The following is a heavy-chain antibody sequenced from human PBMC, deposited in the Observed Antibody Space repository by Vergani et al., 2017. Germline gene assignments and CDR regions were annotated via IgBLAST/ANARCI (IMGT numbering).Heavy chain of an antibody. Sequence: EVQLVESGGGLVKPGGSLRLSCAASGFTFSNAWMSWVRQAPGKGLEWVGRIKSKTDGGTTDYAAPVKGRFTISRDDSKNTLYLQMNSLKTEDTAVYYCTTGAYCSGGSCYDYWGQGTLVTVSS. CDR1: GFTFSNAW. J-gene: IGHJ4*02. D-gene: IGHD2-15*01. V-gene: IGHV3-15*01. CDR3: TTGAYCSGGSCYDY. CDR2: IKSKTDGGTT.